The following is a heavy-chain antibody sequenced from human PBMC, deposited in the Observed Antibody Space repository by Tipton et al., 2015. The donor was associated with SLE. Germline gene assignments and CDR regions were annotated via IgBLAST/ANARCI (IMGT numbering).Heavy chain of an antibody. CDR1: GFTVSSNY. CDR3: ARGPGLFRPFDY. V-gene: IGHV3-53*05. J-gene: IGHJ4*02. Sequence: GSLRLSCAASGFTVSSNYMSWVRQAPGRGLESVSLLYTGGTTFYADSVRGRFTISRDHSRTTLYLQMNSLRAEDTAVYYCARGPGLFRPFDYWGQGTLVTVSS. D-gene: IGHD1-14*01. CDR2: LYTGGTT.